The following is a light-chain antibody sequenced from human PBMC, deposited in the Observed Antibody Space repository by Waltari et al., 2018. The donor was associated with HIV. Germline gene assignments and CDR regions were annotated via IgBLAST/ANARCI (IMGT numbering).Light chain of an antibody. J-gene: IGLJ3*02. Sequence: SSELAQDPAVSVALGQTVRITCQGDRVRSYYASWYQQKPGQAPVLVIYGENNRPSGIPDRFSGSRSGNTASLTIAGAQAEDEADYYCNSRDDSGHWFFGGGTKVTVL. CDR2: GEN. V-gene: IGLV3-19*01. CDR1: RVRSYY. CDR3: NSRDDSGHWF.